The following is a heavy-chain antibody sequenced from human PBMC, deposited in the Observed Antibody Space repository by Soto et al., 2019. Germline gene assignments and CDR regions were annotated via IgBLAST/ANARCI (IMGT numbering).Heavy chain of an antibody. CDR2: ISGSGGST. J-gene: IGHJ5*02. CDR1: VFTFSSYA. Sequence: HPGGPLRLSCAASVFTFSSYAMSWVRQAPGKGLEWVSAISGSGGSTYYADSVKGRFTISRDNSKNTLYLQMNSLRAEDTAVYYCAKTVGATRHFVWSPDWFDPWGQGTLVTVSS. V-gene: IGHV3-23*01. D-gene: IGHD1-26*01. CDR3: AKTVGATRHFVWSPDWFDP.